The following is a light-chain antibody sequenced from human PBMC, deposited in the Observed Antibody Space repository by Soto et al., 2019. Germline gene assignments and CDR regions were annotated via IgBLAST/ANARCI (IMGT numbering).Light chain of an antibody. CDR2: KAS. J-gene: IGKJ2*01. V-gene: IGKV1-5*03. Sequence: DIQMTQSPSTLSASVGDRVTITCRASQSISSWLAWYQQKPGKAPKLLIYKASSLESWVTSRFSGSGSGTEFTLTISSLQPDDFATYYCQQYNSYSRLFGQGTKLEIK. CDR3: QQYNSYSRL. CDR1: QSISSW.